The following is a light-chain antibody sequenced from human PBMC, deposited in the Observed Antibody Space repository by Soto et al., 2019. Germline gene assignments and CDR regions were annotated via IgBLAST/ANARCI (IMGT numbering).Light chain of an antibody. Sequence: EIVLTQSPDTLSLSPLEIATLSFMASRTVIRNNLAWHQQKPGQTPRLLVYGASNRATGIPDRFSGSGSGTDFTLTISRLEPDDFAVYYCQQHGTSPITFGQGTRLEIK. J-gene: IGKJ5*01. CDR2: GAS. V-gene: IGKV3-20*01. CDR1: RTVIRNN. CDR3: QQHGTSPIT.